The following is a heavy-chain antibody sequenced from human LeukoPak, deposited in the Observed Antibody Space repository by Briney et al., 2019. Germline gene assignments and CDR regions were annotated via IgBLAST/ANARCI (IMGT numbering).Heavy chain of an antibody. CDR3: TRDVYYYDSSGYYYLD. V-gene: IGHV3-49*04. CDR1: GFTFGDYA. Sequence: GRSLRLSCTASGFTFGDYAMSWVRQAPGKGLEWVGFIRSKAYGGTTEYAASVKGRFTISRDDSKSIAYLQMNSLKTEDTAVYYCTRDVYYYDSSGYYYLDWGQGTLVTVSS. D-gene: IGHD3-22*01. CDR2: IRSKAYGGTT. J-gene: IGHJ4*02.